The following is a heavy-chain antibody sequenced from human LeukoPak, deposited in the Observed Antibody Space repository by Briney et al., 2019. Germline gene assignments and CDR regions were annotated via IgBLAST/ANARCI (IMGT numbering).Heavy chain of an antibody. CDR1: GITFDDYY. D-gene: IGHD1-1*01. J-gene: IGHJ4*02. V-gene: IGHV3-23*01. CDR3: AKDLNEGYFDY. CDR2: ISGSGGST. Sequence: GGSLRLSCAVSGITFDDYYMSWIRQAPGKGLEWVSAISGSGGSTYYADSVKGRFTISRDNSKNTLYLQMNSLRAEDTAVYYCAKDLNEGYFDYWGQGTLVTVSS.